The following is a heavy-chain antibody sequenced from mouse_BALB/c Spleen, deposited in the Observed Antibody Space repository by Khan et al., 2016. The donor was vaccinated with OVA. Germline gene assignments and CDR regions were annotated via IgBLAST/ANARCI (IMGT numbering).Heavy chain of an antibody. V-gene: IGHV1-69*02. CDR1: GYTFTNYW. D-gene: IGHD2-3*01. CDR3: KREGVDGSSLAY. CDR2: IYPSDSYT. J-gene: IGHJ3*01. Sequence: QVQLQQPGTELVRPGASVKLSCKASGYTFTNYWINWVKQRPGQGLEWIGNIYPSDSYTNYNQKFKDKATLTVDKSSTTSSMQLNSPRSEDSAVYYCKREGVDGSSLAYWGQGTLVTVSA.